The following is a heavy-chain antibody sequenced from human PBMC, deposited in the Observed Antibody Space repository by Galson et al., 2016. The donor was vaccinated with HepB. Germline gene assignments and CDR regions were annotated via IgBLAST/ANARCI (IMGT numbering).Heavy chain of an antibody. CDR2: IYYSGDT. CDR3: ALAVAGTSPAFDI. V-gene: IGHV4-31*02. CDR1: SISTGGYY. J-gene: IGHJ3*02. D-gene: IGHD6-19*01. Sequence: SISTGGYYWSWIRQHPGKGLEWIGHIYYSGDTYFNPSLKSRATISVDTSKNQFSLKLGSVTAADTALYYCALAVAGTSPAFDIWGQGTLVTVSS.